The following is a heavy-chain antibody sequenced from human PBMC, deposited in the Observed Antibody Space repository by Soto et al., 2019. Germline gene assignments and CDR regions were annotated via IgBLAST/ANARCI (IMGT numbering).Heavy chain of an antibody. CDR1: GGSISSYY. V-gene: IGHV4-59*01. CDR3: AAPPRY. D-gene: IGHD6-6*01. Sequence: QVQLQESGPGLVKPSETLSLTCTVSGGSISSYYWNWIRQPPGKGLEWIGYMHDSGSTSYNPSLKSRVTISVDASRNQLSLKLISVTAAATAVYYCAAPPRYWGQGILVTVSS. CDR2: MHDSGST. J-gene: IGHJ1*01.